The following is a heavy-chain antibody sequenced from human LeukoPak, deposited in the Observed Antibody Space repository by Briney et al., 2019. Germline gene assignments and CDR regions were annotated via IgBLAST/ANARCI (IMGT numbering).Heavy chain of an antibody. CDR2: ISEGVGNT. J-gene: IGHJ4*02. V-gene: IGHV3-23*01. CDR3: AKREKGTTGRFFDY. CDR1: GFTVSSNY. D-gene: IGHD4-17*01. Sequence: PGGSLRLTCAASGFTVSSNYMSWVRQAPGKGLEWVSGISEGVGNTYYADSVKGRFTISRDHSKNTLYLQMNSLRAEDTALYYCAKREKGTTGRFFDYWGQGTLVTVSS.